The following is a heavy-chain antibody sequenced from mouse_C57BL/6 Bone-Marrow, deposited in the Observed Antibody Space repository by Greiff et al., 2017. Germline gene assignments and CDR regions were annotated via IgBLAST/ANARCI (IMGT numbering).Heavy chain of an antibody. CDR1: GYTFTSYG. Sequence: VQLQQSGAELARPGASVKLSCKASGYTFTSYGISWVKQRTGQGLEWIGEIYPRSGNTYYNEKFKGKATLTADKSSSTAYMELRSLTSDDSAVYFCATPYYYGSSYQFAYWGQGTLVTVSA. J-gene: IGHJ3*01. D-gene: IGHD1-1*01. CDR2: IYPRSGNT. CDR3: ATPYYYGSSYQFAY. V-gene: IGHV1-81*01.